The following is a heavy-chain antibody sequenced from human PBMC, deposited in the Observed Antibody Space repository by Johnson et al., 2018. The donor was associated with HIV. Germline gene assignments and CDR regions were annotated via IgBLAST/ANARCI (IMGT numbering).Heavy chain of an antibody. CDR2: ISYDGSNK. J-gene: IGHJ3*02. D-gene: IGHD4-11*01. Sequence: QVQLVESGGGLVQPGGSLRLSCAASGFTFSSYAMHWVRQAPGKGLEWVAVISYDGSNKYYADSVKGRFTISRDNSKNTLYLQMNSLRAEDTAVYYCAREDDYSNYGSAFDIWGQGTMVTVSS. CDR3: AREDDYSNYGSAFDI. V-gene: IGHV3-30-3*01. CDR1: GFTFSSYA.